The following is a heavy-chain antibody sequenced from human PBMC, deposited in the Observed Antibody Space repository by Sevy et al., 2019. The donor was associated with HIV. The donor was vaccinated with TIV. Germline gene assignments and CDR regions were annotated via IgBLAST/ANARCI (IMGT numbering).Heavy chain of an antibody. Sequence: ASVKVSCKASGYTFITHYVHWVRQAPGQGLEWMGLIDPSGSTRYAQKFQGRVSMTGDTSTTTVYMELSSLTSEDTAVYYCARDRDLSGSYLEYYYYSMDVWGQGTTVTVSS. J-gene: IGHJ6*02. CDR2: IDPSGST. V-gene: IGHV1-46*01. D-gene: IGHD1-26*01. CDR3: ARDRDLSGSYLEYYYYSMDV. CDR1: GYTFITHY.